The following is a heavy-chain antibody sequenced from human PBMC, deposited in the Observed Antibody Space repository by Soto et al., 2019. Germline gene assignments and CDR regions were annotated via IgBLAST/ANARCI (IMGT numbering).Heavy chain of an antibody. CDR1: GGSISSYY. D-gene: IGHD6-13*01. J-gene: IGHJ3*02. Sequence: SETLSLTCTVSGGSISSYYWSWIRQPPGKGLEWIGYIYYSGSTNYNPSLKSRVTISVDTSKNQFSLKLSSVTTADTAVYYCARQSYSSSWYLDAFDIWGQGTMVTVSS. V-gene: IGHV4-59*08. CDR3: ARQSYSSSWYLDAFDI. CDR2: IYYSGST.